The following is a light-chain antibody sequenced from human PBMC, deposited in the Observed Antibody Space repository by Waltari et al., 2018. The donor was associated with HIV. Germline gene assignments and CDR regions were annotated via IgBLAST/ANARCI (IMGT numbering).Light chain of an antibody. CDR1: SSAVGGYNF. CDR3: SSYTSSSTLRV. CDR2: EVS. Sequence: QSALTQPASVSGSPGQSITISCTGTSSAVGGYNFVSWSQQHPGKAPKLMLYEVSNRPSGVSNRFSGSKSGNTASLTISGLQAEDEADYYCSSYTSSSTLRVFGGGTKLTVL. J-gene: IGLJ3*02. V-gene: IGLV2-14*01.